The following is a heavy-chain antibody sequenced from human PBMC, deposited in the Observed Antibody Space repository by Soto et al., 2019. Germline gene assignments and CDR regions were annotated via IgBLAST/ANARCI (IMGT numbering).Heavy chain of an antibody. Sequence: EVQLLESGGGLVQPGGSLRLSCAASGFTFSSSAMSWVRQAPGKGLEWVSAISASGGRTYYADSVKGRFTISRDNSKNTLSLQMNSLRAEDTAIYYWPKDSGSYFTADYWGQGTLVTVSS. CDR1: GFTFSSSA. J-gene: IGHJ4*02. CDR2: ISASGGRT. CDR3: PKDSGSYFTADY. V-gene: IGHV3-23*01. D-gene: IGHD1-26*01.